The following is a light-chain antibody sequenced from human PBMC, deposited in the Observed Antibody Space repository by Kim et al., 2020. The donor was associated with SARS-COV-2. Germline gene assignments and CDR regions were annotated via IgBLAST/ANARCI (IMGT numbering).Light chain of an antibody. J-gene: IGLJ3*02. CDR2: DVS. CDR3: CSYAGSYTWV. V-gene: IGLV2-11*01. Sequence: QSALTQPRSVSGSPGQSVTISCTGTSSDVGAYSYVSWYRQNPGKAPKLMIHDVSERPSGVPDRFSASTSGNTASLTISGLQAEDEAEYYCCSYAGSYTWVFGGGTQLTVL. CDR1: SSDVGAYSY.